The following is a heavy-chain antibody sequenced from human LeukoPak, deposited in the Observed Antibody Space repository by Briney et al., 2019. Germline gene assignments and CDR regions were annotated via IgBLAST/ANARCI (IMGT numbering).Heavy chain of an antibody. V-gene: IGHV3-7*01. D-gene: IGHD5-24*01. CDR1: GFTFSSYW. CDR3: ARAMRWLQSGEDY. J-gene: IGHJ4*02. CDR2: IKQDGSEK. Sequence: PGGSLRLSCAASGFTFSSYWMSWVRQAPGKGLEWVANIKQDGSEKYYVDSVKGRFTISRDNAKNSLYLQMNSLRAEDTAVYYCARAMRWLQSGEDYWGQGTLVTVSS.